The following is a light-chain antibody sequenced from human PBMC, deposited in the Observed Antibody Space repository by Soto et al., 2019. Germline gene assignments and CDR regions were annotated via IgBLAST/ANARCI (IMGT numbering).Light chain of an antibody. CDR2: GAS. CDR3: QQRGT. V-gene: IGKV3-15*01. Sequence: EIVMTQSPATLSVSPGERATLSCRASQSVSSNLAWYQQKPGQAPRLLIYGASTRATGIPARFSGSGSGTEFTLNISSLQSEDFAVYYCQQRGTFGPGTKVDIK. CDR1: QSVSSN. J-gene: IGKJ3*01.